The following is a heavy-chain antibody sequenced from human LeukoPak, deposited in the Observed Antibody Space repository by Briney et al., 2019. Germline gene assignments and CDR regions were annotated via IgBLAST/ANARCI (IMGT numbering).Heavy chain of an antibody. J-gene: IGHJ4*02. Sequence: GGSLRLSCAASGFTFSSYSMNWVRQAPGKGLEWVSSISSSSSYIYYADSVKGRFTISRDNAKNSLYLQMNSLRAEDTAVYYCARAGWTEYCSSTSCHLDYWGQGTLVTVSS. CDR3: ARAGWTEYCSSTSCHLDY. D-gene: IGHD2-2*01. V-gene: IGHV3-21*01. CDR2: ISSSSSYI. CDR1: GFTFSSYS.